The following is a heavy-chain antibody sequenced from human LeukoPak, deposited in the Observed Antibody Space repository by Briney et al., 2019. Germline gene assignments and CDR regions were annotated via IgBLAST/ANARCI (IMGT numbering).Heavy chain of an antibody. V-gene: IGHV3-74*01. CDR2: INSDGSST. Sequence: GGSLRLSCAASGFTFSSYWMHWVHQAPGKGLVWVSRINSDGSSTSYADSVKGRFTISRDNAKNTLYLQMNSLRAEDTAVYYCAREGSSWYYFDYWGQGTLVTVSS. CDR1: GFTFSSYW. D-gene: IGHD6-13*01. CDR3: AREGSSWYYFDY. J-gene: IGHJ4*02.